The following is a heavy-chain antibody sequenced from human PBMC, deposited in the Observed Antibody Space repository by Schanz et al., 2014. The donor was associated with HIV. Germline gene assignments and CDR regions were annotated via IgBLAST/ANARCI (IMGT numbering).Heavy chain of an antibody. V-gene: IGHV3-30*03. Sequence: QVRLVESGGGVVRPGRSLRLSCAASGFTFDSYGMHWVRQAPGKGLEWGAVISYDGRNKYYADSVKGRFTISRDNSKNTLYVQMKSLRAEDTAVYGCARQGLRFSFWLDYWGQGTPVTVS. J-gene: IGHJ4*02. D-gene: IGHD4-17*01. CDR2: ISYDGRNK. CDR3: ARQGLRFSFWLDY. CDR1: GFTFDSYG.